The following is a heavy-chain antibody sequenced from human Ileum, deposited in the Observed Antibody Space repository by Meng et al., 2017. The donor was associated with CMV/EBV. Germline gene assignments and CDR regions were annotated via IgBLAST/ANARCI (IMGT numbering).Heavy chain of an antibody. CDR3: ARVEKEMC. V-gene: IGHV3-74*01. Sequence: EVQVVVSGGGVVQPGGSLRLACVASGFTFSSRWMHWVRRAPGEGLVWVSHISRDGGDTSYADSVRGRFTISRDNAKNTLYLQVNSLRDDDTGVYYCARVEKEMCWGRGTLVTVSS. CDR2: ISRDGGDT. CDR1: GFTFSSRW. J-gene: IGHJ4*02. D-gene: IGHD1-1*01.